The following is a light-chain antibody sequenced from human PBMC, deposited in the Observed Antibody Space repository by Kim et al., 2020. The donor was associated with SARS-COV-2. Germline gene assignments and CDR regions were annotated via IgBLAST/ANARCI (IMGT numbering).Light chain of an antibody. V-gene: IGKV4-1*01. CDR3: QQYYSTPYS. Sequence: RATINCKSSQSVLYSSNNKNYLTWYQQKPGQPPKLLIYWASTREIGVPDRFSGSGSGTDFTLTISSLQAEDVAVYYCQQYYSTPYSFGQGTKLEI. CDR2: WAS. J-gene: IGKJ2*03. CDR1: QSVLYSSNNKNY.